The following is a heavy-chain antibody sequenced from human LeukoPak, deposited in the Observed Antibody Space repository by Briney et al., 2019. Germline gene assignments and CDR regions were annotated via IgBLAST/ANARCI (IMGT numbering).Heavy chain of an antibody. CDR1: GFTFSSYS. Sequence: PGGSLRLSCAASGFTFSSYSMNWVRQAPGKGLEWVSYISSSSSTIYYADSVKGRFTISRDNAKNSLYLQMNSLRAEDTAVYYCATPGTPLWPSLPVYWGQGTLVTVSS. CDR2: ISSSSSTI. D-gene: IGHD2/OR15-2a*01. CDR3: ATPGTPLWPSLPVY. J-gene: IGHJ4*02. V-gene: IGHV3-48*04.